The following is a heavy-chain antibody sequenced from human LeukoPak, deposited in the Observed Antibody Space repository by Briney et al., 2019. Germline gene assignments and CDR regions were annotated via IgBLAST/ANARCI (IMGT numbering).Heavy chain of an antibody. CDR2: MNPNSGNT. Sequence: ASVKVSCKASGYAFTSYDINWVRQATGQGLEWMGWMNPNSGNTGYAQKFQGRVTITRNTSISTAYMELSSLRSEDTAVYYCARVRADNWFDPWGQGTLVTVSS. CDR3: ARVRADNWFDP. CDR1: GYAFTSYD. J-gene: IGHJ5*02. V-gene: IGHV1-8*03.